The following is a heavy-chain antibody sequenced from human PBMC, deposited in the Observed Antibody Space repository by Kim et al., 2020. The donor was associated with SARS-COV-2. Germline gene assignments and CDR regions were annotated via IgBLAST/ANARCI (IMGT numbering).Heavy chain of an antibody. D-gene: IGHD5-12*01. CDR1: GGSISSYY. J-gene: IGHJ6*02. Sequence: SETLSLTCTVSGGSISSYYWSWIRQPPGKGLEWIGYIYYSGSTNYNPSLKSRVTISVDTSKNQFSLKLSSVTAADTAVYYCARVATIKVYYYGMDVWGQGTTVTVSS. CDR2: IYYSGST. V-gene: IGHV4-59*13. CDR3: ARVATIKVYYYGMDV.